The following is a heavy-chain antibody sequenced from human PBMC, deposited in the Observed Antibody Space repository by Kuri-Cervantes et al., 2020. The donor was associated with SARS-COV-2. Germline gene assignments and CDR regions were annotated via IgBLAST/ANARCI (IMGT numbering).Heavy chain of an antibody. CDR1: GFTFSSYG. CDR2: IWYDGSNK. V-gene: IGHV3-33*01. J-gene: IGHJ6*02. Sequence: GESLKISCAASGFTFSSYGMHWVRQAPGKGLEWVAVIWYDGSNKYYADSVKGRFTISRDYSKNTLYLQMNSLRAEDTAVYYCARVGGQQWLVGSVGYYGMDVWGQGTMVTVSS. CDR3: ARVGGQQWLVGSVGYYGMDV. D-gene: IGHD6-19*01.